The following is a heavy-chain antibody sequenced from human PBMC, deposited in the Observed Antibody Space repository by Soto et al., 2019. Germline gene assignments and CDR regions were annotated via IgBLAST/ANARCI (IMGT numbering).Heavy chain of an antibody. V-gene: IGHV4-34*01. J-gene: IGHJ4*02. CDR3: ARAMVRGVIIALNTPNFYY. D-gene: IGHD3-10*01. CDR2: INHSGST. Sequence: SETLSLTCAVYGGSFSGYYWSWIRQPPGKGLEWIGEINHSGSTNYNPSLKSRVTISVDTSKNQFSLKLSSVTAADTAVYYCARAMVRGVIIALNTPNFYYWGQRTLVTVSA. CDR1: GGSFSGYY.